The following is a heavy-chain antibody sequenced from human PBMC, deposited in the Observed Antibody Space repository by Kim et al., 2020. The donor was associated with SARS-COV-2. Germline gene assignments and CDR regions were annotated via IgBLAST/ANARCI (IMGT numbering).Heavy chain of an antibody. Sequence: SETLSLTCSVSGASISDYYCTWIRQPAGKGLEWIGRVYVSGSTDDNPSLKRRVTLSIDTSKKQFSLRPTAGTAADTAVYCCARGTSHFASWALLCVDVLG. CDR1: GASISDYY. V-gene: IGHV4-4*07. CDR2: VYVSGST. CDR3: ARGTSHFASWALLCVDV. J-gene: IGHJ6*01. D-gene: IGHD1-26*01.